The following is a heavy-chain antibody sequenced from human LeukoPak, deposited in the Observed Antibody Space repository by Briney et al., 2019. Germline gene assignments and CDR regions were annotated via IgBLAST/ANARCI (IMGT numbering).Heavy chain of an antibody. CDR1: GYTFTGYY. CDR3: ARYWFDP. CDR2: INPNSGGT. V-gene: IGHV1-2*02. J-gene: IGHJ5*02. Sequence: ASVKVSCKASGYTFTGYYTHWVRQAPGQGLEWMGWINPNSGGTNYAQKFQGRVTMTRNTSISTAYMELSSLRSEDTAVYYCARYWFDPWGQGTLVTVSS.